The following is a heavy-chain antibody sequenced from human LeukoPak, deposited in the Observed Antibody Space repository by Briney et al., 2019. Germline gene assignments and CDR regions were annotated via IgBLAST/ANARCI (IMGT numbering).Heavy chain of an antibody. CDR3: ARSTELSDPYFYYGMDV. D-gene: IGHD1-26*01. CDR1: GFSFRSFE. CDR2: ISSASGTI. J-gene: IGHJ6*02. Sequence: GGSLRLSCAASGFSFRSFEMSWVRQAPGKGLECIAYISSASGTIYHADSVKGQFTISRDNANNSLYLQMNSLRAEDTAIYYCARSTELSDPYFYYGMDVWGQGTTVTVSS. V-gene: IGHV3-48*03.